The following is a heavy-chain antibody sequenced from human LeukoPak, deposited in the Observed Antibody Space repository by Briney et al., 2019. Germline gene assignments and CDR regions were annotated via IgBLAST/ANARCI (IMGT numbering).Heavy chain of an antibody. V-gene: IGHV4-59*01. CDR2: IYYSGST. Sequence: SETLSLTCTVSGGSISSYYWSWIRQPPGKRLEWIGYIYYSGSTNYNPSLKSRVTISVDTSKNQFSLKLSSVTAADTAVYYCAILQLDSSGYYFDYWGQGTLVTVSS. CDR1: GGSISSYY. CDR3: AILQLDSSGYYFDY. J-gene: IGHJ4*02. D-gene: IGHD3-22*01.